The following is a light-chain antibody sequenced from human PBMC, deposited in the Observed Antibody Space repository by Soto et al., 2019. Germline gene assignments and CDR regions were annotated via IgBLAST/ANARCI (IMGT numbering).Light chain of an antibody. Sequence: IQMPQSPSTLSVSVGDRVTITCRASQTIGSWLAWYQQKPGKAPKLLIYKASTLKSGVPSRFSGSGSGTEFTLTISSMQPDDFATYYCQHYNSYSEAFGQGTMVDIK. CDR3: QHYNSYSEA. CDR1: QTIGSW. CDR2: KAS. V-gene: IGKV1-5*03. J-gene: IGKJ1*01.